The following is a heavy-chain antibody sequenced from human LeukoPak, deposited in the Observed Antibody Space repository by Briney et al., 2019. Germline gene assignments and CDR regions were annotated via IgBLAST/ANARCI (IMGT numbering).Heavy chain of an antibody. Sequence: SETLSLTCTVSGGSISSYYWSWIRQPAGKGLEWIGRIYTSGSTNYNPSLKGRVTMSVDTSKNQFSLKLSSVTAADTAVYYCARVWEANYGDHNYYGMDVWGQGTTVTVSS. D-gene: IGHD4-17*01. V-gene: IGHV4-4*07. CDR2: IYTSGST. CDR1: GGSISSYY. J-gene: IGHJ6*02. CDR3: ARVWEANYGDHNYYGMDV.